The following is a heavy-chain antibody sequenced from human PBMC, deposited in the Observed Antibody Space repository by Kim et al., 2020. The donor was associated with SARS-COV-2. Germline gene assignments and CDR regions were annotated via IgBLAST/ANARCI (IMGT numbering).Heavy chain of an antibody. J-gene: IGHJ6*02. CDR1: GFTFSSYW. D-gene: IGHD3-3*01. CDR2: INNDGVDT. V-gene: IGHV3-74*01. Sequence: GGSLRLSCAASGFTFSSYWMHWVRQAPGTGLVWVSRINNDGVDTIYADFVKGRFTISRDNAKNTLYLQMNSLRVEDTAVYFCVRGSGSYGYGMGGWGQGTTVTVSS. CDR3: VRGSGSYGYGMGG.